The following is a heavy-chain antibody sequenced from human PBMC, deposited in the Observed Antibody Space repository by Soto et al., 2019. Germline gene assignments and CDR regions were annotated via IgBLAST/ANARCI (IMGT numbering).Heavy chain of an antibody. V-gene: IGHV2-5*01. CDR1: DFSLTTRGVG. D-gene: IGHD3-10*01. Sequence: SGPTLVNPTHTLTLTCNFSDFSLTTRGVGVGWIRQPPGKALEWVALIYWNDDQRYNPSLKSRLTVTKDTSKNHVVLTMTNVDPLDTATYYCTRGSPAYGHDFWGPGTLVTVSS. CDR3: TRGSPAYGHDF. J-gene: IGHJ4*02. CDR2: IYWNDDQ.